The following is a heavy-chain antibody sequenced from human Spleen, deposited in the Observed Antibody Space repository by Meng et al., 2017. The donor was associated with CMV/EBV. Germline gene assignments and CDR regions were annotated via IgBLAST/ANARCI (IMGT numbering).Heavy chain of an antibody. CDR3: ASNGGLAGRLLYY. J-gene: IGHJ4*02. CDR1: QITFSDYY. CDR2: ISSGGSTI. V-gene: IGHV3-11*04. D-gene: IGHD2-15*01. Sequence: CGDSQITFSDYYMSWIRQAPGKGLEWVSYISSGGSTIYYADSVKGRFTISRDNGKNSVYLQMNSLRAEDTAVYYCASNGGLAGRLLYYWGRGTLAPSPQ.